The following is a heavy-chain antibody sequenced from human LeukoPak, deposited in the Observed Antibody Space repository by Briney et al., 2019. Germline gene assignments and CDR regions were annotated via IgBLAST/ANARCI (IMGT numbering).Heavy chain of an antibody. CDR2: IYYSGST. V-gene: IGHV4-39*07. J-gene: IGHJ2*01. Sequence: SETLSLTCTVSGGSISSSSYYWGWIRQPPGKGLEWIGSIYYSGSTYYNPSLKSRVTISVDTSKNQFSLKLGSVTAADTAVYYCARSNLYWYFDLWGRGTLVTVSS. CDR3: ARSNLYWYFDL. CDR1: GGSISSSSYY. D-gene: IGHD4-11*01.